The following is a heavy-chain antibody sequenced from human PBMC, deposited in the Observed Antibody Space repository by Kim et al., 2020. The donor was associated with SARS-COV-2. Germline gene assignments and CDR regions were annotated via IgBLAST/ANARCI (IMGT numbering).Heavy chain of an antibody. CDR2: IIGSDNIT. CDR1: GFTFSSYN. CDR3: AKDRVPGGGWDFDF. J-gene: IGHJ4*02. V-gene: IGHV3-23*01. Sequence: GGSLRLSCAASGFTFSSYNMSWVRRAPGKGLEWVSCIIGSDNITYYADSVKGRFTISRDNSQNTLYLQMNSLRAEDTAVYFCAKDRVPGGGWDFDFWGQG. D-gene: IGHD2-2*01.